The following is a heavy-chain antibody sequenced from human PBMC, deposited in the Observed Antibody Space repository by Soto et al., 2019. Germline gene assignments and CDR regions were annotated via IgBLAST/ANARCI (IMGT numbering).Heavy chain of an antibody. D-gene: IGHD2-2*01. CDR1: GYTFTSYD. CDR2: MNPNSGNT. Sequence: ASVKVSCKASGYTFTSYDINWVRQATGQGLEWMGWMNPNSGNTGYAQKLQGRVTMTRNTSISTAYMELSSLRSEDTAVYYCARVVPAAHLYYYYYMDVWGKGTTVTVSS. CDR3: ARVVPAAHLYYYYYMDV. V-gene: IGHV1-8*01. J-gene: IGHJ6*03.